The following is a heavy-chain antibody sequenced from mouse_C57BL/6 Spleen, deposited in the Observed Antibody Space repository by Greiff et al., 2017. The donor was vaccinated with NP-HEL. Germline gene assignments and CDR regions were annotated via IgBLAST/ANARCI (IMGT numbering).Heavy chain of an antibody. Sequence: EVKVIESGGGLVQPGGSLKLSCAASGIDFSRYWMSWVRRAPGKGLEWIGEINPDSSTINYAPSLKDKFIISRDNATNTLYLQMSKVRSEDTALYYGARPDYGNYVWYFDVWGTGTTVTVSS. CDR1: GIDFSRYW. V-gene: IGHV4-1*01. J-gene: IGHJ1*03. CDR3: ARPDYGNYVWYFDV. D-gene: IGHD2-1*01. CDR2: INPDSSTI.